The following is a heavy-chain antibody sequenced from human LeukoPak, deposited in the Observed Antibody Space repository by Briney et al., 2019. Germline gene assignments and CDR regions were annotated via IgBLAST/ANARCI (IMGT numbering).Heavy chain of an antibody. V-gene: IGHV1-69*05. J-gene: IGHJ4*01. CDR1: GGTFSSYA. D-gene: IGHD1-14*01. CDR2: IIPIFGTA. Sequence: SVKVSCKASGGTFSSYAISWVRQAPGHGLEWMGGIIPIFGTANYAQKFQGRVTITTDESTSTAYMELSSLRSGDTAVDYCARVAEPRAEYYFDYWGHGTLVTVSS. CDR3: ARVAEPRAEYYFDY.